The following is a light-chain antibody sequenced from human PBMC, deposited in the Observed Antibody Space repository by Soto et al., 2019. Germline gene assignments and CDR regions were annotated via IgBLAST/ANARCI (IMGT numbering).Light chain of an antibody. CDR2: EVS. Sequence: QAASVSGSPGQSITISCTGTSSDVGSYNLVSWYQQHPGKAPKLMIYEVSKRPSGVSNRFSGSKSGNTASLTISGLQAEDEADYYCCSYAGSSIGVFGGGTKLTVL. J-gene: IGLJ2*01. CDR1: SSDVGSYNL. CDR3: CSYAGSSIGV. V-gene: IGLV2-23*02.